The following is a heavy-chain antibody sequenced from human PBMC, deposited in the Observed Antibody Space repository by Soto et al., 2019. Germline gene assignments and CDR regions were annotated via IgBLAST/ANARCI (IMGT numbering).Heavy chain of an antibody. CDR3: ARVSPKQHQDWFDP. CDR2: IYSGGST. CDR1: GFTVSSNY. Sequence: PVGSLRLSCAASGFTVSSNYMSWVRQAPGKGLEWVSVIYSGGSTYYADSVKGRFTISRDNSKNTLYLQMNSLRAEDTAVYYCARVSPKQHQDWFDPWGQGTLVTVSS. D-gene: IGHD6-13*01. J-gene: IGHJ5*02. V-gene: IGHV3-53*01.